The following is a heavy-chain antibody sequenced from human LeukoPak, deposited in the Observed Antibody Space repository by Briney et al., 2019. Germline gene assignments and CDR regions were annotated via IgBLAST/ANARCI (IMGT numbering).Heavy chain of an antibody. CDR2: IYTSGST. J-gene: IGHJ6*02. Sequence: PSQTLSLTCTVSGGSISSGSYYWSWIRQPAGKGLEWIGRIYTSGSTNYNPSLKSRVTISVDTSKNQFSLKLSSVTAADTAVYYCARDQDDFGAYYYYGMGVWGQGTTVTVSS. CDR1: GGSISSGSYY. V-gene: IGHV4-61*02. CDR3: ARDQDDFGAYYYYGMGV. D-gene: IGHD3-3*01.